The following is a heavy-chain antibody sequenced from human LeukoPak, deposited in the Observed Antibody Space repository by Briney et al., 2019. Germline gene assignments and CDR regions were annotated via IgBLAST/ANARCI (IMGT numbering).Heavy chain of an antibody. CDR3: ASSKTFGQSFGGY. CDR2: IYHSGTT. CDR1: GNSISGGYY. J-gene: IGHJ4*02. Sequence: PSETLSLTCAVSGNSISGGYYWGWIRQPPGKGLEWTGSIYHSGTTYYNSSLKSRVTISADTSRNHFSLKLSSVTAADTAVYYCASSKTFGQSFGGYWGRGTLVTVSS. V-gene: IGHV4-38-2*01. D-gene: IGHD3-3*01.